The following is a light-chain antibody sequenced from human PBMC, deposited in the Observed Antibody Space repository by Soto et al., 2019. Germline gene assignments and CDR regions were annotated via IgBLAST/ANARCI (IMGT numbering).Light chain of an antibody. V-gene: IGKV3-15*01. CDR2: AAS. Sequence: EIVMTQSPATLSVSPGERVTLSCRASQSVGRNLAWYQQKPGQPPRLVMSAASTRATGIPDRISGSGSATDFTISIGSLQCEDFAFYYCQKYNDWPRTFGQGTKVEIK. CDR1: QSVGRN. CDR3: QKYNDWPRT. J-gene: IGKJ1*01.